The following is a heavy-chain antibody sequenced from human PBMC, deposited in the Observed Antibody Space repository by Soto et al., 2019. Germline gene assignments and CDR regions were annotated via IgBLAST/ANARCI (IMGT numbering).Heavy chain of an antibody. CDR2: INPNSGGT. CDR3: ARHMGAVLLWFGESNGMDV. CDR1: GYTFTGYY. D-gene: IGHD3-10*01. V-gene: IGHV1-2*02. J-gene: IGHJ6*02. Sequence: GASVKVSCKASGYTFTGYYMHWVRQAPGQGLEWMGWINPNSGGTNYAQKFQGRVTMTRDTSISTAYMELSRLRSDDTAVYYCARHMGAVLLWFGESNGMDVWGQGTTVTVSS.